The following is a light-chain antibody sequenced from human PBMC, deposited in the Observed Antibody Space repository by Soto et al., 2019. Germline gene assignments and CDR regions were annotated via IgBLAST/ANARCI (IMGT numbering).Light chain of an antibody. CDR2: AAS. Sequence: AIRRTQSTSSLSASTGDRVTITCLASQGISSYLSWYQQKPGKAPKLLIYAASTLQSGVPSRFSGSGSGTDFTLTISCLQSEDFATYYCHQYYSYPLIPFGQGTRLAIK. CDR1: QGISSY. V-gene: IGKV1-8*01. J-gene: IGKJ5*01. CDR3: HQYYSYPLIP.